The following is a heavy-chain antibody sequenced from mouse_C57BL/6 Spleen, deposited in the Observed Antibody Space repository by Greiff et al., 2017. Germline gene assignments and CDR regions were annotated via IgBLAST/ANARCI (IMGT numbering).Heavy chain of an antibody. CDR3: ARETYYYGSSPLFDY. Sequence: VQLQQSGPELVKPGASVKISCKASGYAFSSSWMNWVKQRPGKGLEWIGRIYPGDGDTNYNGKFKGKATLTADKSSSTAYMQLSSLTSEDSAVYFWARETYYYGSSPLFDYWGQGTTLTVSS. J-gene: IGHJ2*01. CDR1: GYAFSSSW. D-gene: IGHD1-1*01. V-gene: IGHV1-82*01. CDR2: IYPGDGDT.